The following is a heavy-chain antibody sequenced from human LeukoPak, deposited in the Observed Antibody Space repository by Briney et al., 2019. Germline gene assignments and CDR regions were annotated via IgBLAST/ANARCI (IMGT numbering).Heavy chain of an antibody. CDR3: AGGKGKRDYAVNAFDI. J-gene: IGHJ3*02. CDR1: GYTFTSYY. Sequence: GASVKVSCKASGYTFTSYYMHWVRQAPGQGLEWMGIINPSGGSTSYAQKFQGRVTMTRDTSTSTVYMELSSLRSEDTAVYYCAGGKGKRDYAVNAFDIWGQGTMVTVSS. V-gene: IGHV1-46*01. D-gene: IGHD4-17*01. CDR2: INPSGGST.